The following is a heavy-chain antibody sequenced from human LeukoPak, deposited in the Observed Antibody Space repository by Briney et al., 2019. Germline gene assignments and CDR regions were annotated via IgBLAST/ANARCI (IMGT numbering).Heavy chain of an antibody. CDR1: GFTFSSYA. CDR2: IRGSGGST. J-gene: IGHJ4*02. Sequence: GGSLRLSCAASGFTFSSYAMRWVRQAPEKGLEWVSAIRGSGGSTYYADSVKGRFTISRDNSKNTLYLQMNSLRAEDTAIYYCAKQPQTGDPFDYWGQGTLVTVSS. CDR3: AKQPQTGDPFDY. V-gene: IGHV3-23*01. D-gene: IGHD7-27*01.